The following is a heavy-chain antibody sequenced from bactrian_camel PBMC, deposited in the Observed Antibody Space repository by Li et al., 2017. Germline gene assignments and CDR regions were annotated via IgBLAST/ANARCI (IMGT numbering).Heavy chain of an antibody. Sequence: HVQLVESGGGVVQPGGSLRLSCVASGFPLSDSWMHWFRQAPGGEREGVAGIYIRGNNTYHANSVKGRFRISRDNAENMVFLQMDNLRPDDTAMYFCAAVACRVFFYDVLLVKSYDHWGQGTQVTVS. J-gene: IGHJ4*01. CDR2: IYIRGNNT. V-gene: IGHV3S6*01. CDR3: AAVACRVFFYDVLLVKSYDH. CDR1: GFPLSDSW. D-gene: IGHD1*01.